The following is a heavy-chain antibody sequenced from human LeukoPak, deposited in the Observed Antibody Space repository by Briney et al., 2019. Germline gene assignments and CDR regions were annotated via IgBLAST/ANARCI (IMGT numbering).Heavy chain of an antibody. CDR1: GFTFSRHW. CDR2: INNDGSST. Sequence: PGGSLRLSCAASGFTFSRHWIHWVRQAPGKGLVWVSCINNDGSSTKYADSVKGRFTISRDNAKSTLYLQMNSLEAEDTAVYYCARVKYYYDTTGSEDAFDIWGQGTTVTVSS. J-gene: IGHJ3*02. CDR3: ARVKYYYDTTGSEDAFDI. V-gene: IGHV3-74*01. D-gene: IGHD3-22*01.